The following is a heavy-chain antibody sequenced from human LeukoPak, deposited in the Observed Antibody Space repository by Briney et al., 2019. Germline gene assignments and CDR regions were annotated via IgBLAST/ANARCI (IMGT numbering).Heavy chain of an antibody. J-gene: IGHJ4*02. CDR3: ARESVVYAHDY. CDR1: DYSIRSGYY. V-gene: IGHV4-38-2*02. CDR2: MYHSGST. Sequence: SETLSLTCTVSDYSIRSGYYWGWIRQSPGKGLEWMGNMYHSGSTYHNPSLKSRATISKDTSKNQFSLKLSSLTAADTAVYYCARESVVYAHDYWGQGTLVTVSS. D-gene: IGHD2-8*02.